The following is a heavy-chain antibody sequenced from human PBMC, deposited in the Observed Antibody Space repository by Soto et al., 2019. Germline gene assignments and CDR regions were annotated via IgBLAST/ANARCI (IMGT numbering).Heavy chain of an antibody. CDR1: GGTIRSSNYY. Sequence: TSETLSLTCTFSGGTIRSSNYYWAWIRQPPGKGLEWIGSIDYSGSTYYNPSLKSRVTISVDTSKNHFSLKLGSVTAADTALYYCSRRAPEGFDPWGQGTLVTVSS. CDR2: IDYSGST. CDR3: SRRAPEGFDP. J-gene: IGHJ5*02. V-gene: IGHV4-39*02.